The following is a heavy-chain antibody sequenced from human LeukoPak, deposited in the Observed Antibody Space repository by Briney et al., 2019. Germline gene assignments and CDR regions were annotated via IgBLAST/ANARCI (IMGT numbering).Heavy chain of an antibody. CDR3: ERELEKLQLHGAFYI. CDR1: GYTFTSYG. D-gene: IGHD6-13*01. V-gene: IGHV1-18*01. Sequence: GASVKVSCKASGYTFTSYGINWVRQAPGQGLEWMGWISAYNGNTNYAQELQGRVTMTTDTSTSTAYMELRSLRSDDTAVYYCERELEKLQLHGAFYIWCQGTMVTVSS. CDR2: ISAYNGNT. J-gene: IGHJ3*02.